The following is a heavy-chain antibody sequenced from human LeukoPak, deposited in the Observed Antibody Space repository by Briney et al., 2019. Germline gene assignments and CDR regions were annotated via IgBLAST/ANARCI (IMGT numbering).Heavy chain of an antibody. Sequence: SETLSLTCTVSGGSISGYYWTWIRQPPGKGLEWIGYIYYSGTTNYNPSLKSRVTISVDTSKNQFSLKLSSVTAADTAVYYCARVGILWFGDSSGAFDIWGQGTMVTVSS. CDR1: GGSISGYY. CDR2: IYYSGTT. J-gene: IGHJ3*02. D-gene: IGHD3-10*01. V-gene: IGHV4-59*01. CDR3: ARVGILWFGDSSGAFDI.